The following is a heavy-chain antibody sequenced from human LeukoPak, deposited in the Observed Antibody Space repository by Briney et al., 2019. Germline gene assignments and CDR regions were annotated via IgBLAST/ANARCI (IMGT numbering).Heavy chain of an antibody. Sequence: ASVKASCKASGYTFTSYDINWVRQATGQGLEWMGWMNPNSGNTGYAQKFQGRVTMTRNTSISTAYMELSSLRSEDTAVYYCARGRYSSGWYRAYYYGMDVWGQGTTVTVSS. CDR1: GYTFTSYD. CDR3: ARGRYSSGWYRAYYYGMDV. J-gene: IGHJ6*02. V-gene: IGHV1-8*01. CDR2: MNPNSGNT. D-gene: IGHD6-19*01.